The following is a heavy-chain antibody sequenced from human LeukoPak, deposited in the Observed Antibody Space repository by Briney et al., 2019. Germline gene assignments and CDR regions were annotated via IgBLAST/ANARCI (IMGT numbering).Heavy chain of an antibody. Sequence: GGSLRLSCAASGFSFSSHWMSWVRQAPGKGLEWVANINQDGRESQYADSVKGRFTISRDNAKNSLYLQMNSLRAEDTAVYYCVRDGVRDGLYFDYWGQGTLVTVSS. D-gene: IGHD5-24*01. J-gene: IGHJ4*02. CDR2: INQDGRES. V-gene: IGHV3-7*01. CDR3: VRDGVRDGLYFDY. CDR1: GFSFSSHW.